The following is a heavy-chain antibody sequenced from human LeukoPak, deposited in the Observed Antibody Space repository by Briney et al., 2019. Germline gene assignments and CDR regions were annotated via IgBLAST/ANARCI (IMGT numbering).Heavy chain of an antibody. CDR2: ISGGGSSA. CDR1: GFTFTSFA. J-gene: IGHJ3*02. CDR3: ARQPGTLGRNSPQDAFDI. V-gene: IGHV3-23*01. Sequence: GGSLRLSCAASGFTFTSFAMSWVRQAPGKGLQWVAAISGGGSSAYYADSVKGRFTISRDNSMNTLYLQMNSLRAEDTAVYYCARQPGTLGRNSPQDAFDIWGQGTMVTVSS. D-gene: IGHD6-13*01.